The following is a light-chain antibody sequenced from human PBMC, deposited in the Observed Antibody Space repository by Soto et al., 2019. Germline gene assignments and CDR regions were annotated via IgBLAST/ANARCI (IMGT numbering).Light chain of an antibody. CDR1: SSDVGGYNY. CDR2: DVT. J-gene: IGLJ1*01. Sequence: QSALTQPASVSVSPGQSITISCTGTSSDVGGYNYVSWYQEHAGRAPKLIIYDVTNRPSGVSNRFSASKSGNTASLTISGLQAEDEADYYCTSYAGNAILLFGTGTKLTVL. V-gene: IGLV2-14*01. CDR3: TSYAGNAILL.